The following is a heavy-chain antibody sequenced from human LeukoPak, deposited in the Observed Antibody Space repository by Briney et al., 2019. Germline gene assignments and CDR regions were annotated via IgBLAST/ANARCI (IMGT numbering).Heavy chain of an antibody. D-gene: IGHD3-10*01. CDR3: ARARFGEPYDAYL. V-gene: IGHV3-11*01. CDR1: GFSSMNHD. J-gene: IGHJ3*01. CDR2: VSCTGTTI. Sequence: GGSLRLSCAASGFSSMNHDLSWIRQAPGKGLEWLASVSCTGTTISYADSVKGRFTISRDDAKNSLFLQMTSLRGKDTALYYCARARFGEPYDAYLWGQGTMVTVSS.